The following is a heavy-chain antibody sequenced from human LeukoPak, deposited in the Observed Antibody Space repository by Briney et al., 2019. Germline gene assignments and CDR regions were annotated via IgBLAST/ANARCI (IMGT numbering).Heavy chain of an antibody. D-gene: IGHD3-3*01. V-gene: IGHV4-59*12. Sequence: PSETLSLTCTVSGGSISSYYWSWIRQPPGKGLEWIGYIYYSGSTNYNPSLKSRVTISVDTSKNQFSLKLSSVTAADTAVYYCVQIGDDFWSGTFDYWGQGTLVTVSS. CDR3: VQIGDDFWSGTFDY. J-gene: IGHJ4*02. CDR1: GGSISSYY. CDR2: IYYSGST.